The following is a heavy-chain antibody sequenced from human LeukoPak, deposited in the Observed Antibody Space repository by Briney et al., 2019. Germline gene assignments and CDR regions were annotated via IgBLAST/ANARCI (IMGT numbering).Heavy chain of an antibody. V-gene: IGHV3-30*03. CDR2: ISYEGSYK. Sequence: PGGSLRLSCAASGFTFSSYGMHWVRQAPGKGLEWVALISYEGSYKNYADSVKGRFTISRDNSKNTLYLQMSSLKASDTAIYYCARAGWGYSFDYWGQGTLVTVSS. CDR1: GFTFSSYG. J-gene: IGHJ4*02. D-gene: IGHD3-16*01. CDR3: ARAGWGYSFDY.